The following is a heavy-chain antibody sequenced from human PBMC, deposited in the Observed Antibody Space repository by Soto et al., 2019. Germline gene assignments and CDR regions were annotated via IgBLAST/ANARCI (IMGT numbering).Heavy chain of an antibody. J-gene: IGHJ3*01. CDR1: GLTISGKKY. CDR3: ATWHEREHAYDV. Sequence: DVQLVESVGGLIQPGESLRLSCAAFGLTISGKKYVAWVRQAPGKGLEWVSALYDVDGSFYADSVKGRFTTSSDSSKTTVYLQMNALRTDDTAVYYFATWHEREHAYDVWCHGTTGTVSS. V-gene: IGHV3-53*01. CDR2: LYDVDGS. D-gene: IGHD1-1*01.